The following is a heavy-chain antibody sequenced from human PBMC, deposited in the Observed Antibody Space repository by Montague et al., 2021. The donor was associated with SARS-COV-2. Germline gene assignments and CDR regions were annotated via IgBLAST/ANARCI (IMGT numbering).Heavy chain of an antibody. CDR3: SKLVDDYFYYVFPFYYYAMDV. CDR2: RSGDGGDT. J-gene: IGHJ6*02. Sequence: SLRLSCAASGFTFRTFAMSWVRQAPGKGPEWVSSRSGDGGDTSYADSVKGRFTISRDNSKNTMYLQMNSLRPGDTALYYCSKLVDDYFYYVFPFYYYAMDVWGQGTTVTVSS. D-gene: IGHD2/OR15-2a*01. CDR1: GFTFRTFA. V-gene: IGHV3-23*01.